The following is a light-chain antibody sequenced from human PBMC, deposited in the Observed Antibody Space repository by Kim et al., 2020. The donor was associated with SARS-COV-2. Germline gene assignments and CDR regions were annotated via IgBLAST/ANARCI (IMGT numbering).Light chain of an antibody. Sequence: SSELTQDPAVSVALGQTVTITCRGDSLKTSYAGWSQQKAGKAPVLVIYDKNSRPSGVPDRFSGSSSGNTASLTITGAQAEDEAEYYCNSRDTTGDHVIFGGGTQLTVL. V-gene: IGLV3-19*01. J-gene: IGLJ2*01. CDR2: DKN. CDR1: SLKTSY. CDR3: NSRDTTGDHVI.